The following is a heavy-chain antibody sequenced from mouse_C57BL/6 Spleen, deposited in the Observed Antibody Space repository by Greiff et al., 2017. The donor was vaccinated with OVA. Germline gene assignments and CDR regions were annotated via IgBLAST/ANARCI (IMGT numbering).Heavy chain of an antibody. CDR2: IYPGSGNT. CDR3: ARRHYYGSSVAMDY. V-gene: IGHV1-66*01. D-gene: IGHD1-1*01. CDR1: GYSFTSYY. Sequence: QVQLQQSGPELVKPGASVKISCKASGYSFTSYYIHWVKQRPGQGLEWIGWIYPGSGNTKYHEKFKGKATLTADTSSNTTYMQLSSLTSEDSAVYYCARRHYYGSSVAMDYWGQGTSVTVSS. J-gene: IGHJ4*01.